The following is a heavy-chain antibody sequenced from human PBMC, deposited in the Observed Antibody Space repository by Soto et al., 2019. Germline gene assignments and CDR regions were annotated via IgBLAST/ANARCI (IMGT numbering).Heavy chain of an antibody. V-gene: IGHV4-31*03. CDR2: IYYSGST. J-gene: IGHJ4*02. D-gene: IGHD3-10*01. CDR3: ARDRPSIGEIDY. CDR1: GGSISSGGYY. Sequence: SETLSLTCTVSGGSISSGGYYWSWIRQHPGKGLEWIGYIYYSGSTYYNPSLKSRVTISVDTSKNQFSLKLSSVTAADTAVYYCARDRPSIGEIDYWGQGTLVTVSS.